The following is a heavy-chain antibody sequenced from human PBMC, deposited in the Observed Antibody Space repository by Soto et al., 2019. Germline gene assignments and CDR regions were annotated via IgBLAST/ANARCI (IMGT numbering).Heavy chain of an antibody. V-gene: IGHV1-69*01. D-gene: IGHD2-15*01. CDR1: GGTFSRDA. Sequence: QVQLVQSGAEVKKPGSSVKVSCKASGGTFSRDAISWVRQAPGQGLEWMGWIVPMFGTAKYVQKLQGRLTITADESTTTAYMELRSLRSDDTAVYYCARGVVVVAASQLGWFDPWGQGTLVTVSS. CDR2: IVPMFGTA. CDR3: ARGVVVVAASQLGWFDP. J-gene: IGHJ5*02.